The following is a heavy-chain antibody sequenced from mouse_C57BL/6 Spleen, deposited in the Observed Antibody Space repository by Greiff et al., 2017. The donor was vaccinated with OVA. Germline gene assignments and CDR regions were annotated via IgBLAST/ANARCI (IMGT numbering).Heavy chain of an antibody. Sequence: EVQLQQSGPELVKPGASVKISCKASGYTFTDYYMNWVKQSHGKSLEWIGDINPNNGGNSYNQKFKGKATLTVDKSSSTAYMELRMLTSEDSAVYYGARLCGNYVYCDDWGQGTTLTVSS. J-gene: IGHJ2*01. CDR2: INPNNGGN. D-gene: IGHD2-1*01. CDR3: ARLCGNYVYCDD. V-gene: IGHV1-26*01. CDR1: GYTFTDYY.